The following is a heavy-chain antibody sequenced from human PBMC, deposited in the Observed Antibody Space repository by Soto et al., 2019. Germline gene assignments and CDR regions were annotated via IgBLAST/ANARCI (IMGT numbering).Heavy chain of an antibody. CDR2: ISAYNGNT. CDR1: GYTFTSYG. D-gene: IGHD2-8*02. J-gene: IGHJ4*02. V-gene: IGHV1-18*01. CDR3: ATELQTGGFDY. Sequence: ASVKVSCKASGYTFTSYGISWVRQAPGQGLEWMGWISAYNGNTSYAQKFQGRVTMTRDTSTSTVYMELSSLRSEDTAVYYCATELQTGGFDYWGQGTLVTVSS.